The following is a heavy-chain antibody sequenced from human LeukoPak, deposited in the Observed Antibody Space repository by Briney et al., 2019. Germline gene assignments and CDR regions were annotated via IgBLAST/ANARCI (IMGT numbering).Heavy chain of an antibody. D-gene: IGHD6-6*01. CDR1: GGSVTSGGYY. CDR2: VYYTGST. Sequence: SETLSLTCTVSGGSVTSGGYYWSWIRQHPGKGLEWIGYVYYTGSTYYNPSLKRRVTISPDTSKNHFSLKVSSVTAADTAVYYCARISAGRYGMDVWGQGTTVTVSS. V-gene: IGHV4-31*03. J-gene: IGHJ6*02. CDR3: ARISAGRYGMDV.